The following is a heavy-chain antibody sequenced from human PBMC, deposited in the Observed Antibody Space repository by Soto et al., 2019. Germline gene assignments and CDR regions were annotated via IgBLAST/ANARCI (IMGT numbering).Heavy chain of an antibody. Sequence: EVQLVESGGGLVQPGRSLRLSCAASGFTFDDYAMHWVRQAPGKGLEWVSGISWNSGSIGYADSVKGRFTISRDNSKNSQYLQMNSLRAEDTSLYYCAKDIDSVTTGDAFDIWGQWTMVTVSS. D-gene: IGHD4-17*01. V-gene: IGHV3-9*01. CDR3: AKDIDSVTTGDAFDI. J-gene: IGHJ3*02. CDR2: ISWNSGSI. CDR1: GFTFDDYA.